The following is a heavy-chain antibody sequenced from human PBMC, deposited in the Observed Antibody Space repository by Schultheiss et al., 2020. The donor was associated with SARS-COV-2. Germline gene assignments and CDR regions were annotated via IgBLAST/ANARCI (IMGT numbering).Heavy chain of an antibody. V-gene: IGHV3-48*01. CDR1: GFTFSSYS. CDR3: AKEGEEMGTS. Sequence: GGSLRLSCAASGFTFSSYSMNWVRQAPGKGLEWVSYISSSGSTIYYADSVKGRFTISRDNSKNTLYLQMNSLRAEDTAVYYCAKEGEEMGTSWGQGTLVTVSS. D-gene: IGHD3-16*01. CDR2: ISSSGSTI. J-gene: IGHJ4*02.